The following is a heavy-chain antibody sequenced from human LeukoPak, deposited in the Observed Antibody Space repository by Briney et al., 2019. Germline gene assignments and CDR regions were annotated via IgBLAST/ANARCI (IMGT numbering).Heavy chain of an antibody. Sequence: GESLKISCKGSGYSFTSYWIGWVRQAPGQGLEWMGWINPNSGGTNYAQKFQGRVTMTRDTSISTAYMELSRLRSDDTAVYYCARGPARDYWGQGTLVTVSS. CDR3: ARGPARDY. CDR1: GYSFTSYW. J-gene: IGHJ4*02. V-gene: IGHV1-2*02. CDR2: INPNSGGT.